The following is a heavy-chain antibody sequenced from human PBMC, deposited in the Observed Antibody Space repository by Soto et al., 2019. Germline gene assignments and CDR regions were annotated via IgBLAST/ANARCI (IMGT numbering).Heavy chain of an antibody. V-gene: IGHV3-23*01. Sequence: EVQLLESVGGLVQPGGSLRLSCAASGFTFTNYAMTWVRQAPGQGLEWVSTISAGGSTTFYADSVKGRFTVSRDTSKNTLFLQMNSLRLDDTAVYFCARGTFGPDFWGQGTLVTVSS. J-gene: IGHJ4*02. D-gene: IGHD3-3*02. CDR3: ARGTFGPDF. CDR1: GFTFTNYA. CDR2: ISAGGSTT.